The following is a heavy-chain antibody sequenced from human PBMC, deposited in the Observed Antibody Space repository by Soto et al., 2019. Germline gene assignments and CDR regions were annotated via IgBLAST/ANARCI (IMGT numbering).Heavy chain of an antibody. D-gene: IGHD6-6*01. J-gene: IGHJ4*01. Sequence: GGPLRLCGAASGFTFSNDTRHWGRQAPGKGLGWVALISYDEIDKYFADAVKGRCTISRDNSKNTLYLQMDSLRAQQTAVYYCAGRSASSDYWRRGTLVP. CDR3: AGRSASSDY. CDR1: GFTFSNDT. V-gene: IGHV3-30*04. CDR2: ISYDEIDK.